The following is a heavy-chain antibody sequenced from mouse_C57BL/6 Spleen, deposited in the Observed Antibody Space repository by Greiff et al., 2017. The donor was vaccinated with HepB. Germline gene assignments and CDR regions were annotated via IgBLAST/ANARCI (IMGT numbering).Heavy chain of an antibody. Sequence: DVQLVESGGDLVKPGGSLKLSCAASGFTFSSYGMSWVRQTPDKRLEWVATISSGGSYTYYPDSVKGRFTISRDNAKNTLYLQMSSLKSEDTAMYYCARRPTIVTYYFDYWGQGTTLTVSS. D-gene: IGHD2-5*01. J-gene: IGHJ2*01. CDR1: GFTFSSYG. V-gene: IGHV5-6*01. CDR3: ARRPTIVTYYFDY. CDR2: ISSGGSYT.